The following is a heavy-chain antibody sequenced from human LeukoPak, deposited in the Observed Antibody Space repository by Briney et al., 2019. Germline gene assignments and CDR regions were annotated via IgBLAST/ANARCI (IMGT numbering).Heavy chain of an antibody. CDR3: AKGGEMRTFFFDS. CDR1: GFAFTDYA. Sequence: GGSQRLSCAASGFAFTDYAMHWVRQAPGEGLQWVSIIYYDGDTSYADSVKGRFSISRDISKNTLYLQMSSLRADDTAVYYCAKGGEMRTFFFDSWGQGSLVTVSS. D-gene: IGHD3-16*01. CDR2: IYYDGDT. V-gene: IGHV3-NL1*01. J-gene: IGHJ4*02.